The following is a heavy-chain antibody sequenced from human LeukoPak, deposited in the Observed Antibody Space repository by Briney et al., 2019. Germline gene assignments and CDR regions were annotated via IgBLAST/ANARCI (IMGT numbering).Heavy chain of an antibody. J-gene: IGHJ5*02. V-gene: IGHV1-69*04. CDR1: GRTFSSYA. D-gene: IGHD3-9*01. CDR2: IIPILGIG. CDR3: AREPGGYYDILTGYYKPGRNNWFDP. Sequence: SVKVSCEASGRTFSSYAISWVRQAPGQGLEWMGRIIPILGIGNYAQTVEGRVKITADKATSTAYMELSSLRSDDTAVYYCAREPGGYYDILTGYYKPGRNNWFDPWGQGTLVTVSS.